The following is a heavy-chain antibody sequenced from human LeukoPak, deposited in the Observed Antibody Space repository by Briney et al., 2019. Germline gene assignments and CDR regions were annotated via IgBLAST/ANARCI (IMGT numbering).Heavy chain of an antibody. CDR2: ISGSDGST. Sequence: GGSLRLSCATSGFTFSVYVMCWVRQAPGKGLEWVSSISGSDGSTYYADSVKGRFTISRDNSKNILYLQMDGLRAEDTAIYFCTKDVQVGPTRGFFDFWGQGTLVTVSS. CDR3: TKDVQVGPTRGFFDF. D-gene: IGHD1-26*01. V-gene: IGHV3-23*01. J-gene: IGHJ4*03. CDR1: GFTFSVYV.